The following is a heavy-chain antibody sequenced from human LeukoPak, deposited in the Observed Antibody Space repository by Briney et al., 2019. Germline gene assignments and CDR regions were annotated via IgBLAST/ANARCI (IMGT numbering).Heavy chain of an antibody. D-gene: IGHD3-3*01. CDR2: INPNSGGT. CDR1: GYIFTSYG. Sequence: ASVKVSCKASGYIFTSYGVSWVRQAPGQGLEWMGWINPNSGGTNYAQKFQGRVTMTRDTSISTAYMELSRLRSDDTAVYYCAREHNYDFFMDVWGKGTTVTVSS. J-gene: IGHJ6*03. CDR3: AREHNYDFFMDV. V-gene: IGHV1-2*02.